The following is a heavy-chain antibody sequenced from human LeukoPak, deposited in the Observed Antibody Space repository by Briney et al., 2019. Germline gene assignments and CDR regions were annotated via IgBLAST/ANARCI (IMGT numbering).Heavy chain of an antibody. CDR2: IYSGGST. D-gene: IGHD3-10*01. Sequence: PGGSLRLSCAASGFTVSSNYMSWVRQAPGKGLEWVSVIYSGGSTYYADSVKGRFTISRDNSKNTLYLQMNSLRAEDTAVYYCARWGGSGSYYFQGPYFDYWGQGTLVTVSS. CDR1: GFTVSSNY. J-gene: IGHJ4*02. CDR3: ARWGGSGSYYFQGPYFDY. V-gene: IGHV3-53*01.